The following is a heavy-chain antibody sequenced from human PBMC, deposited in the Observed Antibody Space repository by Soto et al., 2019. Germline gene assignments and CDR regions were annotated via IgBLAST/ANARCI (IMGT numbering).Heavy chain of an antibody. J-gene: IGHJ3*02. CDR3: ALNYYDSSGPIREAFDI. Sequence: ASVKVSCKASGYTFTSYAMHWVRQAPGQRLEWMGWINAGNGNTKYSQKFQGRVTITRDTSASTAYMELSSLRSEDTAVYYCALNYYDSSGPIREAFDIWGQGKMVTPSS. CDR1: GYTFTSYA. V-gene: IGHV1-3*01. D-gene: IGHD3-22*01. CDR2: INAGNGNT.